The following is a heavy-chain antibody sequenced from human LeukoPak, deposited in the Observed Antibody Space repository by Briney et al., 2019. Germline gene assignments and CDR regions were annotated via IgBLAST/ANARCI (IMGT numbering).Heavy chain of an antibody. CDR1: GGSISIGSYY. CDR2: IYTSGST. J-gene: IGHJ4*02. Sequence: SETLSLTCTVSGGSISIGSYYWSWIRQPAGKGLEWIGRIYTSGSTNYNPSLKSRVTISVDTSKNQFSLKLSYVTAADTAAYYCARGPSMRMVRGVISRYYFDYWGQGTLVTVSS. V-gene: IGHV4-61*02. CDR3: ARGPSMRMVRGVISRYYFDY. D-gene: IGHD3-10*01.